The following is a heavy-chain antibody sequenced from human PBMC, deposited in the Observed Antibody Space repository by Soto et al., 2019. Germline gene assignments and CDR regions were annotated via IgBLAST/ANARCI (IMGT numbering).Heavy chain of an antibody. J-gene: IGHJ5*02. V-gene: IGHV1-3*01. CDR3: ARGSGYYDSSGYLNWFDP. Sequence: GASVKVSCKASGYTFTSYAMHWVRQAPGQRLEWMGWINAGNGNTKYSQKFQGRVTITRDTSASTAYMELSSLRSEDTAVYYCARGSGYYDSSGYLNWFDPWGQGTLVIVSS. CDR2: INAGNGNT. D-gene: IGHD3-22*01. CDR1: GYTFTSYA.